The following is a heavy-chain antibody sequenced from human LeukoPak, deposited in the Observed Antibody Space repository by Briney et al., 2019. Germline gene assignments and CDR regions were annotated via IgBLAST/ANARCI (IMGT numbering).Heavy chain of an antibody. D-gene: IGHD5-18*01. J-gene: IGHJ3*02. CDR2: ISSSTSYI. V-gene: IGHV3-21*01. CDR3: ARNKYTYGNDAFDI. CDR1: GFTISSYS. Sequence: PGGSLRLSCAASGFTISSYSMNWVRQAPGKGLEWVSYISSSTSYIYYADSVRGRFTISRDNAKNSLYLQMNSLRAEDTAVYYCARNKYTYGNDAFDIWGQGTMVTVSS.